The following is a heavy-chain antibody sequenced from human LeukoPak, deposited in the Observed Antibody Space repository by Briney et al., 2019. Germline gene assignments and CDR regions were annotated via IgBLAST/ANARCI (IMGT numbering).Heavy chain of an antibody. CDR3: AKGLPISMLVVIISGLDY. V-gene: IGHV3-23*01. CDR1: GFTFSSYA. D-gene: IGHD3-22*01. J-gene: IGHJ4*02. Sequence: PGGSLRLSCAASGFTFSSYAMTWVRQAPGKGLEWVSGISGNGGSTYYADAVKGRFTISRDNSKNTVYLQMNSLRAEDTAVYYCAKGLPISMLVVIISGLDYWGQGTLVTVSS. CDR2: ISGNGGST.